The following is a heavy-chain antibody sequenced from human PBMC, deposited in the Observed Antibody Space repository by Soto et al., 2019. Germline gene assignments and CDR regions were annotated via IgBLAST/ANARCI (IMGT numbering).Heavy chain of an antibody. CDR3: AKWSGSGSFYNTPFAS. D-gene: IGHD3-10*01. V-gene: IGHV3-30*18. J-gene: IGHJ4*02. CDR1: GFIFSSYA. Sequence: QVQLMESGGGVVQPGRSLRLSCAASGFIFSSYAMHWVRQSPGKGLEWVAVISYDGTNKYYADSVKGRFTISRDNSKNTLYLQMNTLRIEDTAVYHCAKWSGSGSFYNTPFASWGQGTLGSVSS. CDR2: ISYDGTNK.